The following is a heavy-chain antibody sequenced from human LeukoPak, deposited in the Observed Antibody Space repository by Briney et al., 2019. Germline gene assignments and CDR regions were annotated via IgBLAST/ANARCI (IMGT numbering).Heavy chain of an antibody. CDR3: AKTGMLRRVGYLDV. CDR2: IAYDGNNT. D-gene: IGHD1-1*01. J-gene: IGHJ6*04. CDR1: GFTFSNYG. Sequence: PGGTLRLSCAASGFTFSNYGMSWVRQAPGKGLEWVAVIAYDGNNTYYGDSVRGRFTISRDNSKKMVYLEMNSLRVEDTAVYYCAKTGMLRRVGYLDVWGKGTAVIVSS. V-gene: IGHV3-30*18.